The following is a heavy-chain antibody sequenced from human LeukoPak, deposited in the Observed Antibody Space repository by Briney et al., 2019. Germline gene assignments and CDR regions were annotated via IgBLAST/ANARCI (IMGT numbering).Heavy chain of an antibody. V-gene: IGHV3-23*01. D-gene: IGHD4-17*01. CDR1: GGTTDDYG. CDR2: ISGSGGST. CDR3: AKEGLREGY. Sequence: GGSLRLSCAASGGTTDDYGMSWVRQAPGKGLEWVSAISGSGGSTYYADSVKGRFTISRDNSKNTLYLQMNSLRAEDTAVYYCAKEGLREGYWGQGTLVTVSS. J-gene: IGHJ4*02.